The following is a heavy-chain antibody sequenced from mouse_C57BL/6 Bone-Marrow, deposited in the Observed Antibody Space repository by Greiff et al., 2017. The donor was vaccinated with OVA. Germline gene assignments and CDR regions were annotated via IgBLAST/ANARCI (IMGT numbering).Heavy chain of an antibody. D-gene: IGHD1-1*01. V-gene: IGHV6-6*01. J-gene: IGHJ4*01. CDR3: TGAYYYGGAMDY. CDR1: GFTFSDAW. CDR2: IRNKANNHAT. Sequence: EVHLVESGGGLVQPGGSMKLSCAASGFTFSDAWMDWVRQSPEKGLEWVAEIRNKANNHATYYAESVKGRFTISRDDSKSSVYLQMNSLRAEDTGIYYCTGAYYYGGAMDYWGQGTSVTVSS.